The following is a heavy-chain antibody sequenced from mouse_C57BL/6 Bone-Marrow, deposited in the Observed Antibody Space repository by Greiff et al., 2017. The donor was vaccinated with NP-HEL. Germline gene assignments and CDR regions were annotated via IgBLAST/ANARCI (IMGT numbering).Heavy chain of an antibody. CDR3: ASSTGYYDYDGFAY. V-gene: IGHV1-81*01. J-gene: IGHJ3*01. Sequence: VQLVESGAELARPGASVKLSCKASGYTFTSYGISWVKQRTGQGLEWIGEIYPRSGNTYYNEKFKGKATLTADKSSSTAYMELRSLTSEDSAVYVCASSTGYYDYDGFAYWGQGTLVTVSA. CDR1: GYTFTSYG. CDR2: IYPRSGNT. D-gene: IGHD2-4*01.